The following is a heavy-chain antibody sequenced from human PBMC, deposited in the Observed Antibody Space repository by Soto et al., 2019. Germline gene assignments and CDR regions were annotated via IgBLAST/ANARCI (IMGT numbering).Heavy chain of an antibody. V-gene: IGHV3-23*01. D-gene: IGHD6-13*01. CDR3: AKGARIAAAVLLPFDD. CDR1: GFTFSSYA. Sequence: GGSLRLSCAASGFTFSSYAMSWVRQAPGKGLEWVSAISGSGGSTYYADSVKGRFTISRDNSKNTLYLQMNSLRAEDTAVYYCAKGARIAAAVLLPFDDWGQGTLVTVSS. CDR2: ISGSGGST. J-gene: IGHJ4*02.